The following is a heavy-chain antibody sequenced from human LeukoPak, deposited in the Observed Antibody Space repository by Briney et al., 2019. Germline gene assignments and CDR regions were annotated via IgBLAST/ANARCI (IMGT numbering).Heavy chain of an antibody. CDR3: ARDIVGDYDSSGYGAFDI. D-gene: IGHD3-22*01. CDR1: GFTFSSYS. V-gene: IGHV3-21*01. J-gene: IGHJ3*02. Sequence: GGSLRLSCAASGFTFSSYSMNWVRQAPGKRLEWVSSISSSSSYIYYADSVKGRFTISRDNAKNSLYLQMNSLRAEDTAVYYCARDIVGDYDSSGYGAFDIWGQGTMVTVSS. CDR2: ISSSSSYI.